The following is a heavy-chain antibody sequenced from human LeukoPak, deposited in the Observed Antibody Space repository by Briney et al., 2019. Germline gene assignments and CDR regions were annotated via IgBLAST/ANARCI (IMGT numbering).Heavy chain of an antibody. Sequence: GEALKISCKGSGYSFTNYWIGWVRQMPGKGLEWMGIIHPGDSDTRYSPSFQGQVTISADKSISTASQQWSSLKASDNAMYYWARHGLGSKYCYMDDWGIGTTVTVSS. V-gene: IGHV5-51*01. CDR2: IHPGDSDT. D-gene: IGHD2-15*01. CDR3: ARHGLGSKYCYMDD. J-gene: IGHJ6*03. CDR1: GYSFTNYW.